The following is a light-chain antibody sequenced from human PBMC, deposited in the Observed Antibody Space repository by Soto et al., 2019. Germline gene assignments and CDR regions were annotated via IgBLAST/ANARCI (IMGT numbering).Light chain of an antibody. CDR2: AAS. CDR3: QNYNSAVRT. J-gene: IGKJ1*01. CDR1: QGISKY. V-gene: IGKV1-27*01. Sequence: DIQMTQSPSSLSASVGDRVSITCRASQGISKYLVWYQQKPGKVPKLLIYAASTLQSGVPSRFSGSGSGTEFTLTITSLQPEDVATYSCQNYNSAVRTFGKGTKVKSN.